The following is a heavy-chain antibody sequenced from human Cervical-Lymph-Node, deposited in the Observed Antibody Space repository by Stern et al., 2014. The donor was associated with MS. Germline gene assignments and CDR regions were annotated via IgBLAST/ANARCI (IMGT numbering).Heavy chain of an antibody. CDR3: ARGGEGWNSYYFDY. CDR2: IYSTGTT. J-gene: IGHJ4*02. D-gene: IGHD1-7*01. CDR1: GGSITSGSYY. Sequence: QVQLQESGPGLVKPSQTLSLSCSVSGGSITSGSYYWTWIRQPAGKGPEWIGSIYSTGTTNYNPSLNSRVSMSLDTSENQFPLKVISVTAADTAVYYCARGGEGWNSYYFDYWGQGTLVTVSS. V-gene: IGHV4-61*02.